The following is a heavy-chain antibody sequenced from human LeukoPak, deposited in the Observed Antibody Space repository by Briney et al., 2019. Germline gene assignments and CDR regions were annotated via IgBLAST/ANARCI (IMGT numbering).Heavy chain of an antibody. CDR1: GFTFSSYS. CDR2: ISSSSSYI. CDR3: ARDHNYDFWSGYHFDY. J-gene: IGHJ4*02. D-gene: IGHD3-3*01. Sequence: GGSLRLSCAASGFTFSSYSMNWVRQAPGKGLEWVSSISSSSSYIYYADSVKGRFTISRDNAKNSLYLQMNSLRAEDTAVYYCARDHNYDFWSGYHFDYWGQGTLVTVSS. V-gene: IGHV3-21*01.